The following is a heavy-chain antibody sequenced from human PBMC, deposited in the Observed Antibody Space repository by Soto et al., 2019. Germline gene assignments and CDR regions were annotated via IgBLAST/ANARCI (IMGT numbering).Heavy chain of an antibody. CDR2: ISYDGSEK. CDR1: GFTFNTYG. D-gene: IGHD2-2*02. CDR3: AKSPNFYCSSPNCYKYYFDH. J-gene: IGHJ4*02. Sequence: GGSLRLSCAASGFTFNTYGMHWVRQAPGKGLEWVAVISYDGSEKYYVDSVRGRFTISKDNSKNTLYLQMNSLRPEDTAVYYCAKSPNFYCSSPNCYKYYFDHWGQGTRVTVSS. V-gene: IGHV3-30*18.